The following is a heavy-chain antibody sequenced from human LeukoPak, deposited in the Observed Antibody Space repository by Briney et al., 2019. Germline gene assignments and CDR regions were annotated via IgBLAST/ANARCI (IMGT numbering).Heavy chain of an antibody. CDR2: ISSSYTYI. J-gene: IGHJ4*02. Sequence: PGGSLRLSCAASGFTFSSSVMSWVRQAPGKGLEWVSSISSSYTYIYYADSVKGRFTISRDNAKNSLYLQMNSLRAEDTAVYYCARVSSSYGDYVFGYWGQGTLVTVSS. CDR1: GFTFSSSV. D-gene: IGHD4-17*01. V-gene: IGHV3-21*01. CDR3: ARVSSSYGDYVFGY.